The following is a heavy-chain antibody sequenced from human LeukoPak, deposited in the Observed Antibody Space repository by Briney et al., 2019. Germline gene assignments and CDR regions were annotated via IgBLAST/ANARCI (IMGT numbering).Heavy chain of an antibody. D-gene: IGHD4-17*01. CDR2: INSDGINT. Sequence: GGSLRLSCAASGFTFSNYWMHWVRQAPGKGLVWVSRINSDGINTSYADSVKGRFTISRDNAKNTLNLQMNSLRAEDTAVYYCARERVPWGYGDSKFDYWGQGTLVTVSS. V-gene: IGHV3-74*01. J-gene: IGHJ4*02. CDR3: ARERVPWGYGDSKFDY. CDR1: GFTFSNYW.